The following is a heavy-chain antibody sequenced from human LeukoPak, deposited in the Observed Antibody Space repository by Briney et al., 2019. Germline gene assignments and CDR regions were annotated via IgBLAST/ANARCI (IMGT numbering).Heavy chain of an antibody. V-gene: IGHV1-18*01. Sequence: GASVKVSCKASGYTFTSYGISWVRQAPGQGLEWMGWISAYNGNTNYAQKLQGRVTMTTDTSTSTAYMELRSLRSDDTAVYYCARDFNERYSSGYGMDVWGQGTTVTVSS. CDR2: ISAYNGNT. D-gene: IGHD6-19*01. J-gene: IGHJ6*02. CDR3: ARDFNERYSSGYGMDV. CDR1: GYTFTSYG.